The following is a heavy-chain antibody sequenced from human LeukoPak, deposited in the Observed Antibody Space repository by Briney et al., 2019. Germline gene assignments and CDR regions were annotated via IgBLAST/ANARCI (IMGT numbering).Heavy chain of an antibody. CDR3: ATATVWSGYYPFDY. V-gene: IGHV3-23*01. CDR2: ISVSGVST. CDR1: EFTFSSYA. Sequence: GGSLRLSCAASEFTFSSYAMSWVRQAPGKGLEWVSAISVSGVSTYYADSVKGRFTISRDNSKNTLYLQMNSLRAEDTAIYYCATATVWSGYYPFDYWGQGTLVTVSS. J-gene: IGHJ4*02. D-gene: IGHD3-3*01.